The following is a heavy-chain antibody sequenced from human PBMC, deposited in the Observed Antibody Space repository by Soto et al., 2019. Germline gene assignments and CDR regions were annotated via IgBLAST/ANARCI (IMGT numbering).Heavy chain of an antibody. V-gene: IGHV1-2*02. CDR1: GYTFTGYY. CDR3: ARLRYSSSWYNWFDP. Sequence: ASVKVSCKASGYTFTGYYMHWVRQAPGQGLEWMGWINPNSGGTNYAQKFQGRVTMTRDTSISTAYMELSRLRSDDTAVYYCARLRYSSSWYNWFDPWGKGTLVTVSS. CDR2: INPNSGGT. J-gene: IGHJ5*02. D-gene: IGHD6-13*01.